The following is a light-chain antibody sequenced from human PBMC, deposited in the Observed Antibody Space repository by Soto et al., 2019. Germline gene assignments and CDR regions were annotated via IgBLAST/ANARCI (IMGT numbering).Light chain of an antibody. CDR1: QNISTH. J-gene: IGKJ1*01. Sequence: DIQMTQSPSSLSASVGDRVTITCRASQNISTHLNWYQQKPGKAPALLIYGAFSLQSGVSSRFSGSGSGTDFTLTISSLQPEDFATYYCQQSYNSPLTFGQGTKVDIK. V-gene: IGKV1-39*01. CDR2: GAF. CDR3: QQSYNSPLT.